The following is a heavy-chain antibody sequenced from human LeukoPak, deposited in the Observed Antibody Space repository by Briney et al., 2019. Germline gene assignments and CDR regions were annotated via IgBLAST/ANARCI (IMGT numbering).Heavy chain of an antibody. V-gene: IGHV3-53*01. Sequence: GGTLRLSCSASGFSFSSDDMSWVRQAPGKGLEWVSVIYSGGSTYYADSVKGRFTISRDNSKNTLYLQMNSLRAEDTAVYYCARAREQQLVRGAFDIWGQGTMVTVSS. CDR3: ARAREQQLVRGAFDI. J-gene: IGHJ3*02. CDR1: GFSFSSDD. CDR2: IYSGGST. D-gene: IGHD6-13*01.